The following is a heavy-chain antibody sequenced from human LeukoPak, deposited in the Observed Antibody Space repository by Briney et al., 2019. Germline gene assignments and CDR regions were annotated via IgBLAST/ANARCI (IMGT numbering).Heavy chain of an antibody. D-gene: IGHD3-9*01. Sequence: GGSLRLSCADSGFTFSSYSMNWVRQAPGEGLELVSHISPRSDIKSYADSVKGRFTISRDNAKNSLCLQMNSLRDEDTAVYYCARDHDWAFDYWGQGALVTVSS. CDR1: GFTFSSYS. J-gene: IGHJ4*02. CDR2: ISPRSDIK. V-gene: IGHV3-48*02. CDR3: ARDHDWAFDY.